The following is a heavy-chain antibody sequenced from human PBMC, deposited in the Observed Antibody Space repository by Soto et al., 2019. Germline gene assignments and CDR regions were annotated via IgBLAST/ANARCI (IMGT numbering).Heavy chain of an antibody. Sequence: GGSLRLSCAASGFTFRSYGIHWGRQAPGKGLEWVAVISYDGSNKYYADSVKGRFTISRDNSKNTLYLQMNSLRAEDTAVYYCAKGLEPRYYYYGMDVWGQGTTVTVSS. J-gene: IGHJ6*02. CDR1: GFTFRSYG. D-gene: IGHD1-1*01. CDR2: ISYDGSNK. CDR3: AKGLEPRYYYYGMDV. V-gene: IGHV3-30*18.